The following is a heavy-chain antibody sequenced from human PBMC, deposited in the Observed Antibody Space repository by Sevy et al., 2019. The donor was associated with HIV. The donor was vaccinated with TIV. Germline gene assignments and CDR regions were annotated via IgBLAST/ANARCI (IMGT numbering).Heavy chain of an antibody. CDR3: ARALADWGSFHYSS. CDR2: IKQDGTDK. Sequence: GGSLRLSCAASGFTCATYWMTWVRQAPGKGLEWVAYIKQDGTDKYYVDSVRGRFAISRDNAKNSLYLHMSGLRAEDTAVYYCARALADWGSFHYSSWGRGTLVTVSS. D-gene: IGHD3-16*02. V-gene: IGHV3-7*01. CDR1: GFTCATYW. J-gene: IGHJ4*02.